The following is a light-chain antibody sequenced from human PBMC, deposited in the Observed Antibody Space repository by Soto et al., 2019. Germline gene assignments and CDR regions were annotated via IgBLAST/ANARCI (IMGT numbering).Light chain of an antibody. CDR1: SSNIGTNT. J-gene: IGLJ2*01. V-gene: IGLV1-44*01. CDR2: SND. CDR3: SSYTTSTTRII. Sequence: QSALTQPPSASGTPGQRVPISCSGSSSNIGTNTVNWYQQLPGTAPKLLIYSNDQRPSGVPDRFSGSKSGTSASLAISGLQSEDEADYYCSSYTTSTTRIIFGGGTQLTVL.